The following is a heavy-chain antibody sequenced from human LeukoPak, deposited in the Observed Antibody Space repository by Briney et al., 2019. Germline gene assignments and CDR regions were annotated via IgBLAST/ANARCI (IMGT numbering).Heavy chain of an antibody. CDR1: GGTFSSYA. V-gene: IGHV1-69*01. J-gene: IGHJ4*02. Sequence: SVKVSCKASGGTFSSYAISWVRQAPGQGLEWMGGIIPIFGTANYAQKFQGRVTITADESTSTAYMELSSLRSEDTAVYYCARGARSSSTSYYFGCHFDHGREGTLVTVSS. D-gene: IGHD2-2*01. CDR2: IIPIFGTA. CDR3: ARGARSSSTSYYFGCHFDH.